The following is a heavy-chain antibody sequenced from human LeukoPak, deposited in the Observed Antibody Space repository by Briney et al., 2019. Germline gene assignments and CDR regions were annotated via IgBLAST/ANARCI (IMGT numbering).Heavy chain of an antibody. J-gene: IGHJ6*03. D-gene: IGHD2-2*01. CDR3: ARRQYQLLKGNYYYMDV. CDR1: GYTFTGNY. CDR2: VNPNSGGT. Sequence: ASVTVSCKASGYTFTGNYMHWVRQAPGQGLGRMGWVNPNSGGTKYAQKFQGRVTMTRDTSISTVYMELSSLRSDDTAVYYCARRQYQLLKGNYYYMDVWGKGTTVTVSS. V-gene: IGHV1-2*02.